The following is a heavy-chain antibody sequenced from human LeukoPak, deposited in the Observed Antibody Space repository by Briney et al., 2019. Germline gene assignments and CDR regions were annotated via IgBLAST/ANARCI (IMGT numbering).Heavy chain of an antibody. J-gene: IGHJ4*02. CDR1: GYTFTNYH. CDR3: ARTTSMTASGYDY. D-gene: IGHD2-21*02. CDR2: INPDTGDK. Sequence: AASVKVSCKASGYTFTNYHINWVRQASGQGLEWMTWINPDTGDKGYARKFQDRATITTDTSISTAYMELSSLSSEDTAVYFCARTTSMTASGYDYWGQGTLVTVSS. V-gene: IGHV1-8*03.